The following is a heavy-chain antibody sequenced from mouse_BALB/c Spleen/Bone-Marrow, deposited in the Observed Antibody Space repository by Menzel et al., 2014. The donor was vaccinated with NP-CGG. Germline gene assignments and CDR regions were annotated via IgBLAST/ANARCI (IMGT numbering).Heavy chain of an antibody. V-gene: IGHV1-5*01. CDR2: IYPGNSDT. J-gene: IGHJ2*01. Sequence: EVKLEESGTVLARPGAAVKMSCKASGYTFSNYWMHWVKQRPGQGLEWIGTIYPGNSDTTYNQKFKGKAKLTAVTSTSTAYMQLSSLTNEDSAVYYCATIARRAVDHWGQGTALTVSS. CDR3: ATIARRAVDH. CDR1: GYTFSNYW.